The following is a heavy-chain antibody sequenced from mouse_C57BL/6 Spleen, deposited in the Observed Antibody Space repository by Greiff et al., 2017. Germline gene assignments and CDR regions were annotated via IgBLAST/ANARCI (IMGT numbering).Heavy chain of an antibody. Sequence: QVQLKQPGTELVKPGASVKLSCKASGYTFTSYWMHWAKQRPGQGLEWIGNINPSNGGTNYNEKFKSKATLTVDKSSSTAYMQLSSLTSEDSAVYYCARLSNWDYHFDYWGQGTTLTVSS. V-gene: IGHV1-53*01. D-gene: IGHD4-1*01. CDR1: GYTFTSYW. CDR3: ARLSNWDYHFDY. J-gene: IGHJ2*01. CDR2: INPSNGGT.